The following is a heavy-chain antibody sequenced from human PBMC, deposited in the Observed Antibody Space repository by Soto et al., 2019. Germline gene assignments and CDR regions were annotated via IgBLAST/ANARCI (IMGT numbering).Heavy chain of an antibody. J-gene: IGHJ4*02. D-gene: IGHD3-22*01. Sequence: GASVKVSCKVSGYTLTELSMHWVRQAPGKGLEWMGGFDPEDGETIYAQKFQGRVTMTEDTSTDTAYMELSSLRSENTAVYYCATKRITMIAFDYWGQGTLVTVSS. CDR1: GYTLTELS. V-gene: IGHV1-24*01. CDR2: FDPEDGET. CDR3: ATKRITMIAFDY.